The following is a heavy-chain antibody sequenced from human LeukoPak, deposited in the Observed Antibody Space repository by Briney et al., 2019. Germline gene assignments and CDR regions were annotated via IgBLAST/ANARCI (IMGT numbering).Heavy chain of an antibody. D-gene: IGHD3-10*01. J-gene: IGHJ4*02. CDR2: IIPIFGTA. CDR1: GGTFSSYA. CDR3: AREFGGPKGR. Sequence: GSSVKVSCKASGGTFSSYAISWVRQAPGQGLEWMEGIIPIFGTANYAQKFQGRVTITTDESTSTAYMELSSLRSEDTAVYYCAREFGGPKGRWGQGTLVTVSS. V-gene: IGHV1-69*05.